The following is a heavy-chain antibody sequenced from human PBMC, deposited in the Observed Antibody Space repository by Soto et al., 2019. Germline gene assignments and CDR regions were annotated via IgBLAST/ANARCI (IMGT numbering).Heavy chain of an antibody. CDR2: ISYDGSNK. Sequence: QVQLVESGGGVVQPGRSLRLSCAASGFTFSHYGIHWVRQAPGMGLEWLAVISYDGSNKHYADSVKGRFTVSRDNSKNTLYLQMNSLRAEDTAVYFCARYSGKYQGPIDYWGQGTLVTVSS. CDR1: GFTFSHYG. D-gene: IGHD1-26*01. J-gene: IGHJ4*02. V-gene: IGHV3-30*03. CDR3: ARYSGKYQGPIDY.